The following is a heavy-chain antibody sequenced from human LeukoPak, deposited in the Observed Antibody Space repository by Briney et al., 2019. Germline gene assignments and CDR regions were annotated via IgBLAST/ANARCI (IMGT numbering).Heavy chain of an antibody. V-gene: IGHV3-11*01. CDR3: ARLVLLWFGELAPFDY. J-gene: IGHJ4*02. D-gene: IGHD3-10*01. Sequence: GGSLRLSCAASRFTFSDYYMSLIRQAPGKGLEWVSYISSSGSTIYYADSVKGRFTISRDNAKNSLYLQMNSLRAEDTAVYYCARLVLLWFGELAPFDYWGQGTLVTVSS. CDR2: ISSSGSTI. CDR1: RFTFSDYY.